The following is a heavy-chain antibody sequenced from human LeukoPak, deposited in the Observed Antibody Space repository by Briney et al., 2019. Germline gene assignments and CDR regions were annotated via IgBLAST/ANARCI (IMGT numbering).Heavy chain of an antibody. D-gene: IGHD4-17*01. CDR1: GGTFSSYA. J-gene: IGHJ4*02. Sequence: GASVKVSCKASGGTFSSYAISWVRQAPGQGLEWMGWINTNTGNPTYAQGFTGRFVFSLDTSVSTAYLQISSLKAEDTAVYYCAPRNYGDLKTFDYWGQGTLVTVSS. CDR2: INTNTGNP. V-gene: IGHV7-4-1*02. CDR3: APRNYGDLKTFDY.